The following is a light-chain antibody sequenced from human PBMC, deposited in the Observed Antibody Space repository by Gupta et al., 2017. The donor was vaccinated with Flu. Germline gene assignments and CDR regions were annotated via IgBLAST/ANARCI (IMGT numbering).Light chain of an antibody. CDR2: VNSDGSD. J-gene: IGLJ2*01. V-gene: IGLV4-69*02. Sequence: VLTQSPSASASQGASVKLTCTLSSGHSNCAIAWHQQQPEKGPRYLMKVNSDGSDSKGDGIPDRFSGSSSGAERYLTISSLQSEDEADYYCQTWGTGIRVFGGGTKLTVL. CDR1: SGHSNCA. CDR3: QTWGTGIRV.